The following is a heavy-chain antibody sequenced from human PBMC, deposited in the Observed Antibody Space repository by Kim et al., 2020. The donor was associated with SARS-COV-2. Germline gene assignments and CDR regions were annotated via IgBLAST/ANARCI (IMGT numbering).Heavy chain of an antibody. D-gene: IGHD2-2*01. V-gene: IGHV3-30*04. CDR1: GFTFSSYA. Sequence: GGSLRLSCAASGFTFSSYAMHWVRQAPGKGLEWVAVISYDGSNKYYADSVKGRFTISRDNSKNTLYLQMNSLRAEDTAVYYCARDVYLVVVPAAGYYFDYWGQGTLVTVSS. CDR3: ARDVYLVVVPAAGYYFDY. J-gene: IGHJ4*02. CDR2: ISYDGSNK.